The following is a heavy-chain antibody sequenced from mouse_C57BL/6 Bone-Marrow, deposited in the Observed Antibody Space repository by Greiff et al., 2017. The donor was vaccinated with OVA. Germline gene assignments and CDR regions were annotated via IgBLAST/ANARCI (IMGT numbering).Heavy chain of an antibody. V-gene: IGHV14-1*01. CDR2: IDPEDGDT. CDR3: TTYAHGSSFDY. CDR1: GFNIKDYY. D-gene: IGHD1-1*01. J-gene: IGHJ2*01. Sequence: EVHLVESGAELVRPGASVKLSCTASGFNIKDYYMHWVKQRPEQGLEWIGRIDPEDGDTEYAPKFQGKATMTADPSSNTAYLQLSSLTSEDTAVYCCTTYAHGSSFDYWGQGTPLTVSS.